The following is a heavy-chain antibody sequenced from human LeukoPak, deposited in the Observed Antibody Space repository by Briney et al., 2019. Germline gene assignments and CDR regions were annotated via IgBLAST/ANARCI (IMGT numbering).Heavy chain of an antibody. Sequence: GGSLRLSCVASGFTFSTYWMSWVGQAPGKGLEWVANIKQQDGSEKYYVDSVKGRFSFSRDNAKNSVYLQMNSLRAEDTAIYYCARIRGRGVSIDFWGQGTLVTVSS. CDR2: IKQQDGSEK. CDR1: GFTFSTYW. V-gene: IGHV3-7*01. CDR3: ARIRGRGVSIDF. J-gene: IGHJ4*02. D-gene: IGHD1-26*01.